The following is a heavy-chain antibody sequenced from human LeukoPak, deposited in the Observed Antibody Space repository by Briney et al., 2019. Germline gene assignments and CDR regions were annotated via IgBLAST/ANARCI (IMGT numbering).Heavy chain of an antibody. Sequence: SETLSLTCTVSGGSISSSSYYWGWIRQPPGKGLEWIGSIYYSGSTYYNPSLKSRVTISVDTSKNQFSLKLSSVTAADTAVYYCARGSYDFWSSYSTLDYWGQGTLVTVSS. D-gene: IGHD3-3*01. CDR3: ARGSYDFWSSYSTLDY. J-gene: IGHJ4*02. V-gene: IGHV4-39*07. CDR2: IYYSGST. CDR1: GGSISSSSYY.